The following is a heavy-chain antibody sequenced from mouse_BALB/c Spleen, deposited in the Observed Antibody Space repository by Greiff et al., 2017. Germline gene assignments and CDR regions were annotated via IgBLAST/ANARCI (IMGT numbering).Heavy chain of an antibody. CDR2: IYPGNVNT. D-gene: IGHD1-1*01. J-gene: IGHJ2*01. V-gene: IGHV1S56*01. CDR1: GYTFTSYY. Sequence: QVQLQQSGPELVKPGASVRISCKASGYTFTSYYIHWVKQRPGQGLEWIGWIYPGNVNTKYNEKFKGKATLTADKSSSTAYMQLSSLTSEDSAVYFCARYYGSYFDYWGQGTTLTVSS. CDR3: ARYYGSYFDY.